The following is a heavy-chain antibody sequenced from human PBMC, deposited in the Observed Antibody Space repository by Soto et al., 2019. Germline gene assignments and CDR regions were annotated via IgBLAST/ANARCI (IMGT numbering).Heavy chain of an antibody. CDR1: GFTFSSYS. J-gene: IGHJ4*02. V-gene: IGHV3-21*01. CDR3: ARDLTGYSSSWYHNGGFDY. CDR2: ISSSSSYI. D-gene: IGHD6-13*01. Sequence: GGSLRLSCAASGFTFSSYSLNWVRQAPGKGLEWVSSISSSSSYIYYADSVKGRFTISRDNAKNSLYLQMNSLRAEDTAVYYCARDLTGYSSSWYHNGGFDYWGQGTLVTVSS.